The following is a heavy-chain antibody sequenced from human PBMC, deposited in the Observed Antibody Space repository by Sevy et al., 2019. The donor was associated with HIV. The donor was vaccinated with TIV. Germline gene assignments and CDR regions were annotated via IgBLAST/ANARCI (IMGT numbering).Heavy chain of an antibody. CDR2: ISYSSNYI. Sequence: GGSLILSCAASGFSFRTYTMNWVRQAPGKGLEWVSSISYSSNYIYYADSVKGRFTISRDNAKNSLYLQMNNLRAEDTAVYYCARPYGSGSWEAFDIWGQGTMVTVSS. D-gene: IGHD3-10*01. CDR1: GFSFRTYT. V-gene: IGHV3-21*01. J-gene: IGHJ3*02. CDR3: ARPYGSGSWEAFDI.